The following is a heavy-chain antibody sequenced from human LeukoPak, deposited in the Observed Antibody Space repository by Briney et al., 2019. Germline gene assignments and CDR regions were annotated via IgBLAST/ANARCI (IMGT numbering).Heavy chain of an antibody. CDR1: AYSSTSYW. Sequence: GESLQISCKGSAYSSTSYWIGRVRQMPAKSLEWLGIIYPGDSDTTYNPYFQGLVTISAEKSISTAYLQWSSVKASDTAMYYCARHARGGAKRWLQLDYWGQGTLVTVSS. CDR2: IYPGDSDT. CDR3: ARHARGGAKRWLQLDY. J-gene: IGHJ4*02. V-gene: IGHV5-51*01. D-gene: IGHD5-24*01.